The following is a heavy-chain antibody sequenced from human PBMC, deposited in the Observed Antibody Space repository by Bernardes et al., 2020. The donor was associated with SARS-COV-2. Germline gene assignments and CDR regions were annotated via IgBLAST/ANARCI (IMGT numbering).Heavy chain of an antibody. CDR3: AARIGSQVVTTVLSGYYYGMDV. Sequence: GGSLRLSCAASGFAFSTYWMNWVRQTPGKGLEWVANISPDGSAKTYVDSVKGRFTVSRDNAKNSLSLQMNSLRPEDAAVYYCAARIGSQVVTTVLSGYYYGMDVWGQGTTVTVSS. D-gene: IGHD4-4*01. J-gene: IGHJ6*02. CDR1: GFAFSTYW. V-gene: IGHV3-7*05. CDR2: ISPDGSAK.